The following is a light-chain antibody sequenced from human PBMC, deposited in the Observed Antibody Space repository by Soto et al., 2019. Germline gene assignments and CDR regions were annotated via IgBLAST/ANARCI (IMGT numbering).Light chain of an antibody. CDR1: QSISSW. CDR3: QHFNSYPWT. Sequence: DIQMTQSPSTLSASVGDRVTITCRASQSISSWLAWYQQKPGKAPKLLINKASSLESGVPSRFSGSGSGTEFTLTISRLQHDDFATYYCQHFNSYPWTFGQGTKVEIK. J-gene: IGKJ1*01. CDR2: KAS. V-gene: IGKV1-5*03.